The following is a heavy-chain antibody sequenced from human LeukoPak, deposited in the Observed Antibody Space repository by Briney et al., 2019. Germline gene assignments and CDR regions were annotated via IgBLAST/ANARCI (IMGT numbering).Heavy chain of an antibody. V-gene: IGHV1-46*01. Sequence: GASVKVSCKASGYTFTSYYMHWVRQAPGQGLEWMGIINPSGGSTSYAQKFQGRVTMTRDTSTSTVYMELRSLRSDDTAVYYCARMARIWFGESWYNWFDPWGQGTLVTVSS. CDR1: GYTFTSYY. D-gene: IGHD3-10*01. CDR3: ARMARIWFGESWYNWFDP. J-gene: IGHJ5*02. CDR2: INPSGGST.